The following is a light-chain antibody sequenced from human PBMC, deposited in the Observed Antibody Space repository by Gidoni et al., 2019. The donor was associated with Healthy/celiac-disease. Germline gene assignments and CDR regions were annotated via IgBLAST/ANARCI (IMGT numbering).Light chain of an antibody. CDR3: QQYNNWPPLT. Sequence: EIVMTQSPATLSVSPGERATLSCRASHSVSSDLAWYQQKPGQAPRLLIYSASTRATGIPAKFSGSGSGTEFTLTISSLQSKDFAGYYCQQYNNWPPLTFGGGTKVEIK. CDR1: HSVSSD. V-gene: IGKV3-15*01. CDR2: SAS. J-gene: IGKJ4*01.